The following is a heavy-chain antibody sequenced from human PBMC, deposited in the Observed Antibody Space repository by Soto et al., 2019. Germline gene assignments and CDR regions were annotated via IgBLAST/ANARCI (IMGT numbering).Heavy chain of an antibody. Sequence: TGGSLRLSCAASGFTFSSYSMNWVLQAPWKGLEWVSSISSSSSYIYYADSVKGRFTISRDNAKSSLYLQMNSLRAEDTAVYYCARGYCSGGSCLGHFDYWGQGTLVTVSS. J-gene: IGHJ4*02. CDR3: ARGYCSGGSCLGHFDY. V-gene: IGHV3-21*01. D-gene: IGHD2-15*01. CDR1: GFTFSSYS. CDR2: ISSSSSYI.